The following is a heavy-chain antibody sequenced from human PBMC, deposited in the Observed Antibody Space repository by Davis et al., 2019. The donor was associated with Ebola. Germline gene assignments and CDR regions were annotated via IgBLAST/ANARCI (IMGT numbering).Heavy chain of an antibody. CDR2: INHSGST. J-gene: IGHJ4*02. V-gene: IGHV4-34*01. CDR3: ARIKLWFGESFDY. Sequence: SLTCTVSGGSVSGYYWSWIRQPPGKGLEWIGEINHSGSTNYNPSLKSRVTISVDTSKNQFSLKLSSVTAADTAVYYCARIKLWFGESFDYWGQGTLVTVSS. CDR1: GGSVSGYY. D-gene: IGHD3-10*01.